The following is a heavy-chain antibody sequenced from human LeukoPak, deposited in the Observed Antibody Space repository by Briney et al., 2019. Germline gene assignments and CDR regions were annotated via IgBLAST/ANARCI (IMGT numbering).Heavy chain of an antibody. D-gene: IGHD3-3*01. Sequence: SVKVSCKASGGSFRSYAVSWVRQDPGQGLEWKGGIIPIFGTSNYAQKFQGRVTITADESTSTAYMEVSSLRSEDTAVHYCASVFLLGFPGGYYYYGMDVWGQGTTVTVSS. CDR1: GGSFRSYA. CDR3: ASVFLLGFPGGYYYYGMDV. J-gene: IGHJ6*02. V-gene: IGHV1-69*13. CDR2: IIPIFGTS.